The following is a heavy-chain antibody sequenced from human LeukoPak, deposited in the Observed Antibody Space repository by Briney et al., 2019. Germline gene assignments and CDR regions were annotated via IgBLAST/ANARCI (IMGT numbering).Heavy chain of an antibody. V-gene: IGHV4-59*08. J-gene: IGHJ4*02. CDR1: GGSISSYY. CDR3: ARKDPGSMVRGVLDY. CDR2: IYYSGST. D-gene: IGHD3-10*01. Sequence: SETLSLTCTVSGGSISSYYWSWIRQPPGKGLEWIGYIYYSGSTYYNPSLKSRVTISVDTSKNQFSLKLSSVTAADTAVYYCARKDPGSMVRGVLDYWGQGTLVTVSS.